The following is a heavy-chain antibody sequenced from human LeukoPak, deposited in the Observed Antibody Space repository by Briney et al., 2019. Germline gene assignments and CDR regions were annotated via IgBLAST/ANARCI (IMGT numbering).Heavy chain of an antibody. V-gene: IGHV3-66*01. CDR1: GFTVSSNY. CDR2: VYSGGST. Sequence: PGGSLRLSCAASGFTVSSNYMSWVRQAPGKGLEWVSVVYSGGSTYYADSVKGRFTISRDNSKNTLYLQMNSLRAEDTAVYYCARVGCSGGSCYYYYYYMDVWGKGTTVTISS. J-gene: IGHJ6*03. CDR3: ARVGCSGGSCYYYYYYMDV. D-gene: IGHD2-15*01.